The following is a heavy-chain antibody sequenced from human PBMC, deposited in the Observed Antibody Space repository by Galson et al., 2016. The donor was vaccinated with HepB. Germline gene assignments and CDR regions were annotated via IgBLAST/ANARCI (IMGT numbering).Heavy chain of an antibody. CDR1: GFTCGDYA. J-gene: IGHJ6*02. CDR2: IRSKVYGVTT. CDR3: IRVPSPRDYYYGMDV. V-gene: IGHV3-49*04. Sequence: SLRLSCAASGFTCGDYAMSWVRQAPGKGLEWVGFIRSKVYGVTTEYAASVKGRFTISRDESKSIAYLQMNSLKTEDTAVYYCIRVPSPRDYYYGMDVWGQGTTVTVSS.